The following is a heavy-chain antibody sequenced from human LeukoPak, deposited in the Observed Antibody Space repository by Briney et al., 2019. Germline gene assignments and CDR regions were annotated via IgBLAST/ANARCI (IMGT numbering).Heavy chain of an antibody. J-gene: IGHJ4*02. V-gene: IGHV3-23*01. D-gene: IGHD3-3*01. CDR2: ISGSGGST. Sequence: GGSLRLSCAASGFTLSSYAMSWVRQAPGKGLEWVSAISGSGGSTYYADSVKGRFTISRDNSKNTLYLQMNSLRAEDTAVYYCANGAYDFWSGYYLYDWGQGTLVTVSS. CDR1: GFTLSSYA. CDR3: ANGAYDFWSGYYLYD.